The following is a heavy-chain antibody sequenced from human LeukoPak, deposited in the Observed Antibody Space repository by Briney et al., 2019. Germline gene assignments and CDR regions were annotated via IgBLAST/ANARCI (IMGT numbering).Heavy chain of an antibody. CDR3: ARATGGSYYDADYYYGLDV. V-gene: IGHV3-30*04. D-gene: IGHD1-26*01. CDR2: IAFDGINN. J-gene: IGHJ6*02. CDR1: GFTFNNYA. Sequence: PGRSLRLSCAASGFTFNNYAMHWVRQAPGKGLEWVAIIAFDGINNYYTGSVKGRFTISRDNSKSTLYPQMNSLRPEDSAVYYCARATGGSYYDADYYYGLDVWGQGTTVTVS.